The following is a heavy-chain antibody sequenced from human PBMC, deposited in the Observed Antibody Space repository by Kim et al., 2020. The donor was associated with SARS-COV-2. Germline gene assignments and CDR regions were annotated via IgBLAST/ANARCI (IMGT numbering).Heavy chain of an antibody. Sequence: DSVKGRFTISRDNAKNSLYLQMNSLRAEDTAVYYCARDAIAAAGGWYFDLWGRGTLVTVSS. D-gene: IGHD6-13*01. J-gene: IGHJ2*01. V-gene: IGHV3-21*01. CDR3: ARDAIAAAGGWYFDL.